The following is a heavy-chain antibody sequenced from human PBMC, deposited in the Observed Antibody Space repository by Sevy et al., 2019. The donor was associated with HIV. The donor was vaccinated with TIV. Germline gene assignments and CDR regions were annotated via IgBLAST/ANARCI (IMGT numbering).Heavy chain of an antibody. V-gene: IGHV1-46*03. CDR2: INPSGGST. J-gene: IGHJ5*02. D-gene: IGHD2-2*02. CDR1: GYTFTSYY. CDR3: ARDFGNAYCSSTSCYKNWFDP. Sequence: ASVKVSCKASGYTFTSYYMHWVRQAPGQGLEWMGIINPSGGSTSYAQKFQGRVTMTRDTSTSTVYMELSSLRSEDTAVYYCARDFGNAYCSSTSCYKNWFDPWGQGTLVTVSS.